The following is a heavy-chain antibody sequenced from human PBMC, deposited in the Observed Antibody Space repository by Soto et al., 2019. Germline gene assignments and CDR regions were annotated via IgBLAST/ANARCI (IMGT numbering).Heavy chain of an antibody. D-gene: IGHD1-1*01. Sequence: QVHLVESGGGVVQPGRSLRLSCAASGFTFTNAAMHWVRQASGKGLEWVAVIWYDGSKEYYADSVRGRFTVSRDNSKNTLYLQMNSLRAEDTAVYYGASQERGPLGLDYWGLGTLVTVSS. CDR3: ASQERGPLGLDY. V-gene: IGHV3-33*01. CDR1: GFTFTNAA. J-gene: IGHJ4*02. CDR2: IWYDGSKE.